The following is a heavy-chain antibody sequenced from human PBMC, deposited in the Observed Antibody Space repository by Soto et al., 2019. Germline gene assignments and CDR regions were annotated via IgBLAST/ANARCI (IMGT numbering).Heavy chain of an antibody. Sequence: PSETLSLTCTVSSGSVSSGSYYWSWIRQPPGKGLEWIGYIYYSGSTDYNPSLKSRVTISVDTSKKQFSLKLSSVTAADTAVYYCARAHSGYAPLGMDVWGQGTTVTVSS. V-gene: IGHV4-61*01. CDR1: SGSVSSGSYY. D-gene: IGHD5-12*01. CDR2: IYYSGST. J-gene: IGHJ6*02. CDR3: ARAHSGYAPLGMDV.